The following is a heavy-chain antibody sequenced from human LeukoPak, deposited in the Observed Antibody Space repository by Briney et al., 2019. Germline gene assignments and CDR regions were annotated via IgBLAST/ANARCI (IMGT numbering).Heavy chain of an antibody. D-gene: IGHD6-13*01. V-gene: IGHV3-23*01. CDR3: AKGQQQLVRGDWFDP. J-gene: IGHJ5*02. CDR1: GFTFSSYA. CDR2: ISGSGGST. Sequence: GGSLRLSCAASGFTFSSYAMSWVRQAPGKGLEWVSAISGSGGSTYYADSVKGRFTISRDNSKNTLYLQMNSLRAEDTAVYYCAKGQQQLVRGDWFDPWGQGTQVTVSS.